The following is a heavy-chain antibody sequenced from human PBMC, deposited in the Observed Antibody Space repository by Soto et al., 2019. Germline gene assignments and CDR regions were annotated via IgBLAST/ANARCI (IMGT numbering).Heavy chain of an antibody. Sequence: GGSLRLSCAASGFTFSSYWMSWVRQAPGKGLEWVANIKQDGSEKYYVDSVKGRFTISRDNAKNSLYLQMNSLRAEDTAVYYCARGLQFPPIPHWGSYRREAGDYWGQGTLVTVSS. CDR3: ARGLQFPPIPHWGSYRREAGDY. V-gene: IGHV3-7*01. CDR1: GFTFSSYW. J-gene: IGHJ4*02. CDR2: IKQDGSEK. D-gene: IGHD3-16*02.